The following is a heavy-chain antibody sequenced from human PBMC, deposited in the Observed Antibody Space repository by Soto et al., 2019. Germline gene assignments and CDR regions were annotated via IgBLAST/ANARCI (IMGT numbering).Heavy chain of an antibody. CDR3: ARAGGNWNDPPRYFDY. J-gene: IGHJ4*02. D-gene: IGHD1-20*01. CDR2: IYYSGST. V-gene: IGHV4-59*01. Sequence: SETLSLTCTVSGGPISSYYWSWLRQPPGKGLEWIGYIYYSGSTNYSPSLKSRVTISVDTSKNQFSLKLSSVTAADTAVYYCARAGGNWNDPPRYFDYWGQGTLVTAPQ. CDR1: GGPISSYY.